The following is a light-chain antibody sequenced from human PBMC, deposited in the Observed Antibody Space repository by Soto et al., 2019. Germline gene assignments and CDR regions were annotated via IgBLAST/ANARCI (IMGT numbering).Light chain of an antibody. J-gene: IGKJ1*01. CDR1: QSVTRNY. CDR3: PHYVTLPIT. CDR2: GAS. V-gene: IGKV3-20*01. Sequence: EIVLTQSPGTLSLSTGERATLSCVASQSVTRNYLAWYQQKPGQAPRLLIFGASIRVTGIPDRFIGSGSGTDFPLPLSTLVPADLAVFYSPHYVTLPITFGQWANV.